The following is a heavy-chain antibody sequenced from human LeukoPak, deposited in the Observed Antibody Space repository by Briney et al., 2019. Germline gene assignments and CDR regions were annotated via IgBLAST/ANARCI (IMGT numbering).Heavy chain of an antibody. Sequence: PSETLSLTCTVSGGSISSYYWSWIRQPPGKGLEWIGYIYYSGSTNYNPSLKSRVTISVDTSKNQFSLKLSSVTAADTAVYYCARDGGSGWYLGWFDPWGQGTLVTVSS. J-gene: IGHJ5*02. D-gene: IGHD6-19*01. CDR1: GGSISSYY. CDR3: ARDGGSGWYLGWFDP. V-gene: IGHV4-59*01. CDR2: IYYSGST.